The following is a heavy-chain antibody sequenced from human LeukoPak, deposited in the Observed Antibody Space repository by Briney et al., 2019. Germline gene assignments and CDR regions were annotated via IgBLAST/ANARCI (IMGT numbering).Heavy chain of an antibody. CDR3: ARLSPYYDFWSGTHFDP. CDR1: GGSLSGYY. Sequence: SETLSLTCAVYGGSLSGYYWSWIRQPPGKGLEWIGEINHSGSTNHNPSLKSRVTISVDMSKNQFSLKLSSVTAADTAVYYCARLSPYYDFWSGTHFDPWGQGTLVTVSS. V-gene: IGHV4-34*01. CDR2: INHSGST. D-gene: IGHD3-3*01. J-gene: IGHJ5*02.